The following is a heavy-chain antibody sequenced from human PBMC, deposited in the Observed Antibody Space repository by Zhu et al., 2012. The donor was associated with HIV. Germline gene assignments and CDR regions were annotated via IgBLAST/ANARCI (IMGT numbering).Heavy chain of an antibody. Sequence: QVQLQESGPGLVKPSQTLSLTCTVSGGSISSGDYYWSWIRQPPGKGLEWIGYIYYSGSTYYNPSLKSRVTISVDTSKNQFSLKLSSVTAADTAVYYCARANLTRIAAAGPDFDYWGQGTLVTVSS. CDR2: IYYSGST. J-gene: IGHJ4*02. V-gene: IGHV4-30-4*08. CDR3: ARANLTRIAAAGPDFDY. D-gene: IGHD6-13*01. CDR1: GGSISSGDYY.